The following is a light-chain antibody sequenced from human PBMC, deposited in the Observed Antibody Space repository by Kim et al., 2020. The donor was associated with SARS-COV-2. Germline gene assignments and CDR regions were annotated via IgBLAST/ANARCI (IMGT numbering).Light chain of an antibody. J-gene: IGLJ3*02. CDR2: KNN. CDR3: SAWDISLRAWV. V-gene: IGLV10-54*01. CDR1: NNKIGAQG. Sequence: HTSTRTCTRNNNKIGAQGAAWLHQHQRHPPKLLSYKNNNRPSGISERLSASRSGNTASLTITELQPEDEADYYCSAWDISLRAWVFGGGTQLTVL.